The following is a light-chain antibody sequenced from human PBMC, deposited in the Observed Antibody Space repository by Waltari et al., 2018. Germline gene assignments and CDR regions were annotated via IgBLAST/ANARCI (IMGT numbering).Light chain of an antibody. J-gene: IGLJ2*01. CDR2: EVS. CDR1: SSDVGDYNY. Sequence: QSALTQSPSASGSPGQSVTISCTGISSDVGDYNYVSWYQQHPGKAPKVMIYEVSKRPSGVPVRFSGSKSGNTASLTVSGLQAEDEADYYCSSYAGSNNFVVFGGGTKLTVL. CDR3: SSYAGSNNFVV. V-gene: IGLV2-8*01.